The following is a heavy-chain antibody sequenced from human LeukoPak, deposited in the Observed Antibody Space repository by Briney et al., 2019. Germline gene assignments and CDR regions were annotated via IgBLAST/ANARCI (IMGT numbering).Heavy chain of an antibody. D-gene: IGHD4-23*01. V-gene: IGHV4-4*02. CDR1: GDSISSSYW. J-gene: IGHJ4*02. CDR3: ARGSRNSVDY. Sequence: TSETLSLTCAVSGDSISSSYWWSWVRQPPGKGLEWIGEIYKSGNTNYAPSLRSRVTISVDTSKNQFSLNLISVTAADTAVYYCARGSRNSVDYWGQGTLVTVSS. CDR2: IYKSGNT.